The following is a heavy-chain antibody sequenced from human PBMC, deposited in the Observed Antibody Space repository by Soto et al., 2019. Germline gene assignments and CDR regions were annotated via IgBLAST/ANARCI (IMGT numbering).Heavy chain of an antibody. CDR3: ATDPFTSDLSDY. D-gene: IGHD2-2*01. V-gene: IGHV3-48*01. CDR1: GFTFSRNN. Sequence: EAQLVESGGGLVQPGGSLRLSCAASGFTFSRNNMNWVRQAPGKGLEWVSYISSSSGTIYYADSVKGRFTISRDNAKDSLYLLMNSLRAEDTAVYYCATDPFTSDLSDYWCQGTLVTVSS. J-gene: IGHJ4*02. CDR2: ISSSSGTI.